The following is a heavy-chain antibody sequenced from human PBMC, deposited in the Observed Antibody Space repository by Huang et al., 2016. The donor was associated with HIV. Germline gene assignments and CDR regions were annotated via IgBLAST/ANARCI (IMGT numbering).Heavy chain of an antibody. CDR3: ARLPGSITMIRGVITDPY. D-gene: IGHD3-10*01. Sequence: QLQLQESGPGLVKPSETLSLTCTVSGGSIRRDNYYWGWIRQPPGKGLEWIGSVAYSGSTSYNPSLKSRVTITVDTSKNQFSLKMRAVTAADTAVYYCARLPGSITMIRGVITDPYWGQGTLVTVSS. J-gene: IGHJ4*02. CDR1: GGSIRRDNYY. V-gene: IGHV4-39*01. CDR2: VAYSGST.